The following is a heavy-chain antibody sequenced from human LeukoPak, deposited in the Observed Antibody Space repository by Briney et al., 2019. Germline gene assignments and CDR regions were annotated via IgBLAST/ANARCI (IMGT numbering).Heavy chain of an antibody. D-gene: IGHD1/OR15-1a*01. CDR2: IRPGGHDT. CDR3: ARDFRLGGTTGWIN. V-gene: IGHV3-23*03. Sequence: GGALRLSCEVSGFNFRNYAMTWVRQTPGKVLEWVPGIRPGGHDTNYADSVKGRFTSARDNSRGTVYLQMNGLRAGDTAFYFCARDFRLGGTTGWINWGQGTLVIVSS. J-gene: IGHJ4*02. CDR1: GFNFRNYA.